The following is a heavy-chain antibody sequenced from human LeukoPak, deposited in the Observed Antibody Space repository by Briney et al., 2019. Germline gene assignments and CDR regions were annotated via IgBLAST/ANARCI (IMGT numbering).Heavy chain of an antibody. J-gene: IGHJ5*02. V-gene: IGHV4-34*01. D-gene: IGHD6-13*01. CDR1: GGSFSGYY. CDR3: ARAGIAAGIDP. CDR2: INHSGST. Sequence: SETLSLTCAVYGGSFSGYYWSWIRQPPGKGLEWIGEINHSGSTNYNPSLKSRVTISVDTPKNQFSLKLSSVTAADTAVYYCARAGIAAGIDPWGQGTLVTVSS.